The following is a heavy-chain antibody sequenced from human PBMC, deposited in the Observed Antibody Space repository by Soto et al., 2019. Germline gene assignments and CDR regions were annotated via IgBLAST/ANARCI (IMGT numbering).Heavy chain of an antibody. Sequence: EVQLVESGGGLVQPGESLKLSCAASGFTLSGSAVHWVRQASGKGLEWVGRIRSKTHNYATDYIASVKGRFTMSRDDSNNTAYLQMNGLNTDDTAVYYCTRSGGSYSFGYWGQGTLVTVPS. CDR3: TRSGGSYSFGY. D-gene: IGHD1-26*01. CDR1: GFTLSGSA. CDR2: IRSKTHNYAT. V-gene: IGHV3-73*02. J-gene: IGHJ4*02.